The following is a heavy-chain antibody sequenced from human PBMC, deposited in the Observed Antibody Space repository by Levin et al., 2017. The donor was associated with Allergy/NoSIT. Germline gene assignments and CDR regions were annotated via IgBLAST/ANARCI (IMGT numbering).Heavy chain of an antibody. CDR3: ARAVYCTSNTCSTLHWYFDL. J-gene: IGHJ2*01. Sequence: GGSLRLSCVASGFTLSSYSMTWVRQAPGKGLEWVSYITSSSSTIWDADSVKGRFTISRDNAKNSLYLQMNSLRAEDTAVYFCARAVYCTSNTCSTLHWYFDLWGRGTLVTVSS. V-gene: IGHV3-48*01. D-gene: IGHD2-2*01. CDR1: GFTLSSYS. CDR2: ITSSSSTI.